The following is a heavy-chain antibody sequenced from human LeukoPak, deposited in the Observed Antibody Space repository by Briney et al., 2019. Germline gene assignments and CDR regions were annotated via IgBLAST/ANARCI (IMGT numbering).Heavy chain of an antibody. CDR2: ISTDGGGT. Sequence: GGSLRLSCAASGFTFTTYAMHWVRQAPGRGLEYVSAISTDGGGTYYANSVKGRFTISRDNSKKTLYLQMGSLRVEDMAVYYCARYSSGSCYDYWGQGTLVTVSS. CDR3: ARYSSGSCYDY. J-gene: IGHJ4*02. CDR1: GFTFTTYA. V-gene: IGHV3-64*01. D-gene: IGHD6-13*01.